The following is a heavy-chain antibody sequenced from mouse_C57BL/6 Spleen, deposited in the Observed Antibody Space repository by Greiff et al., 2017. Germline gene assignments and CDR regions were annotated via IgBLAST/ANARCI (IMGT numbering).Heavy chain of an antibody. CDR1: GYTFTEYT. CDR2: FYPGSGSI. J-gene: IGHJ2*01. Sequence: QVQLKESGAELVKPGASVKLSCKASGYTFTEYTIHWVQQRSGQGLEWIGWFYPGSGSIKYNEKFKDKATLTADKSSSTVYMELSRVTSEDSAVXFSARNEGRLGRDFDYWGQGTTLTVSS. CDR3: ARNEGRLGRDFDY. V-gene: IGHV1-62-2*01. D-gene: IGHD4-1*01.